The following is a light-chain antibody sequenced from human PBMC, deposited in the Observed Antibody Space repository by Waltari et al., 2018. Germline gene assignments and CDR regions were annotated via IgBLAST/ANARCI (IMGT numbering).Light chain of an antibody. Sequence: QSALTHPASVSGSPGRALTISFAGTIMDIGTYTFVSWYQQVPGKVPKLIIFYVGKRPSGVSNRFSGSKSDNTASLTISGLLAEDEADYSCASYTTAYTWVFGGGTRLTVL. J-gene: IGLJ2*01. CDR3: ASYTTAYTWV. V-gene: IGLV2-14*03. CDR1: IMDIGTYTF. CDR2: YVG.